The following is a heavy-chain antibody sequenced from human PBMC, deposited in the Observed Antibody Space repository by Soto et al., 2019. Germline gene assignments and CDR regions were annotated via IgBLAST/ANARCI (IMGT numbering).Heavy chain of an antibody. D-gene: IGHD3-22*01. CDR1: GGSISSSSYY. V-gene: IGHV4-39*01. J-gene: IGHJ6*03. CDR2: IYYSGST. Sequence: SETLSLTCTVSGGSISSSSYYWGWIRQPPGKGLEWIGSIYYSGSTYYNPSLKSRVTISVDTSKNQFSLKLSSVTAADTAVYYCARHLSPYYYYYYYYMDVWGKGTTVTVSS. CDR3: ARHLSPYYYYYYYYMDV.